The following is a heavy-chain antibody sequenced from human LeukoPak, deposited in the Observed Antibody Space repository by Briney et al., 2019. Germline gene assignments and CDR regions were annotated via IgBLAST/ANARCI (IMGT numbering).Heavy chain of an antibody. CDR1: GGSFSGYY. CDR3: ARHCCSGPAKRVFDI. J-gene: IGHJ3*02. D-gene: IGHD2-15*01. CDR2: INHSGST. V-gene: IGHV4-34*01. Sequence: SETLSLTCAVYGGSFSGYYWGWIRQPPGKGLEWIGEINHSGSTNYNPSLRSRVTISVDTSNNQFSLRLGSVTAADTAVYHCARHCCSGPAKRVFDIWGQGTMVTVSS.